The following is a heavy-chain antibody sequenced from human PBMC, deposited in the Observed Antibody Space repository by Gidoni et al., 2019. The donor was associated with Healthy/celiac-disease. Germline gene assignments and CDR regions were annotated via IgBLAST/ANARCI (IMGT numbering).Heavy chain of an antibody. D-gene: IGHD6-13*01. CDR3: ARGGQLVPYYFDY. J-gene: IGHJ4*02. Sequence: QVQLQESGPGLVTPSETLSLTCTVPGGSISSCYWSWIRQPPGKGLEWIGYIYYSGSTNYNPSLKSRVTISVDTSKNQFSLKLSSVTAADTAVYYCARGGQLVPYYFDYWGQGTLVTVSS. V-gene: IGHV4-59*01. CDR1: GGSISSCY. CDR2: IYYSGST.